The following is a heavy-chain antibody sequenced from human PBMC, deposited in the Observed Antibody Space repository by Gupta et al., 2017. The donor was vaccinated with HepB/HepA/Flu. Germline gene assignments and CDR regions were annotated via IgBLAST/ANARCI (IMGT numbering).Heavy chain of an antibody. CDR1: GGSISSYY. D-gene: IGHD6-13*01. Sequence: QVQLQESGPGLVKPSETLSLTCTVSGGSISSYYWSWIRQPAGKGLEWIGRIYTSGSTNYNPSLKSRVTMSVDTSKNQFSLKLSSVTAADTAVYYCAGQQLKYYYYYMDVWGKGTTVTVSS. CDR2: IYTSGST. J-gene: IGHJ6*03. CDR3: AGQQLKYYYYYMDV. V-gene: IGHV4-4*07.